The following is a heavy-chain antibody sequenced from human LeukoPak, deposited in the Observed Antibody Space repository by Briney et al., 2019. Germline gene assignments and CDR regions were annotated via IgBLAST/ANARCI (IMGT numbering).Heavy chain of an antibody. CDR3: ARITYDFWSGYYMPDDP. V-gene: IGHV1-18*01. CDR2: ISIYNGNT. J-gene: IGHJ5*02. Sequence: ASVKVSCKASGYTFTNYGISWVRHSPGQGLEWRGWISIYNGNTDYAQKLRGRVTITTDTSTTTAYMELRSLRSDDTAVYYCARITYDFWSGYYMPDDPWGKGTLVTVSS. D-gene: IGHD3-3*01. CDR1: GYTFTNYG.